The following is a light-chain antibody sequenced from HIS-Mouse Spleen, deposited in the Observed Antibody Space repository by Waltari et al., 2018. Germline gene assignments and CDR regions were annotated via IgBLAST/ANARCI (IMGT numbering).Light chain of an antibody. CDR2: KVS. V-gene: IGKV2-30*02. CDR3: MQGTHWPPIT. J-gene: IGKJ5*01. Sequence: DVVMTQSPLSLPVTLGQPASISCRSSQSLVHSDGNTYLNWFQQRPGQSPRRLIDKVSNRDVGVPDRFSGSGSGTDVTLKISRVEAEDVGVYYCMQGTHWPPITFGQGTRLEIK. CDR1: QSLVHSDGNTY.